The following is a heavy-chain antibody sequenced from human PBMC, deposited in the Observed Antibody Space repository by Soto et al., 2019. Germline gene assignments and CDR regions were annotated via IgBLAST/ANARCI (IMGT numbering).Heavy chain of an antibody. CDR2: ISGSGGST. CDR1: GFTFSSYA. Sequence: VGSLGLSCAASGFTFSSYAMSWVRQAPGKGLEWVSAISGSGGSTYYADSVKGRFTISRDNSKNTLYLQMNSLRAEDTAVYYCAKDNTDYDFWSGYYTGPFDYWGQGTLVTVSS. J-gene: IGHJ4*02. CDR3: AKDNTDYDFWSGYYTGPFDY. V-gene: IGHV3-23*01. D-gene: IGHD3-3*01.